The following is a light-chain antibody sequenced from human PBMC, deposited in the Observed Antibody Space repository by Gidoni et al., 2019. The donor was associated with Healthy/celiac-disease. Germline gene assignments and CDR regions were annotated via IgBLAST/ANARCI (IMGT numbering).Light chain of an antibody. CDR2: AAS. Sequence: DIQMTQSPSSLSASVGDRVTITCRASQSISSYLNWYQQKPGKAPKLLIYAASSLKSGVPSRFSGSGSRTDFTLTISSLQPEDFATYYCQQSYSTAWTFGQGTKVEIK. J-gene: IGKJ1*01. CDR3: QQSYSTAWT. CDR1: QSISSY. V-gene: IGKV1-39*01.